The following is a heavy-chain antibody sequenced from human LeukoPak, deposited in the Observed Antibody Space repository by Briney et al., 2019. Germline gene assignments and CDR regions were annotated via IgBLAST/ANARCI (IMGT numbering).Heavy chain of an antibody. CDR3: ARERYDSSGYYPDY. Sequence: PSETLSLTCTVSGGSISSGSYYWSWIRQPAVKGLEWIGRIYTSGSTNYNPSLKSRVTISVDTSKNQFSLKLSSVTAADTAVYYCARERYDSSGYYPDYWGQGTLVTVSS. J-gene: IGHJ4*02. D-gene: IGHD3-22*01. V-gene: IGHV4-61*02. CDR2: IYTSGST. CDR1: GGSISSGSYY.